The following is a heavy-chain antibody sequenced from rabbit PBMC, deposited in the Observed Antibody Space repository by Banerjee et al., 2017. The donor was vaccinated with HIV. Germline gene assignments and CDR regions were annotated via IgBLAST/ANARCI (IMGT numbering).Heavy chain of an antibody. CDR2: MNAGTSGGS. D-gene: IGHD4-1*01. CDR1: GFSFSSRYW. V-gene: IGHV1S45*01. CDR3: ARDLAGVIGWNFNL. Sequence: QEQLVESGGGLVQPEGSLTLTCTASGFSFSSRYWICWVRQAPGKGLEWIGCMNAGTSGGSYYARWAKGRFTISRTSSTTVTLQMTSLTAADTATYFCARDLAGVIGWNFNLWGQGTLVTVS. J-gene: IGHJ4*01.